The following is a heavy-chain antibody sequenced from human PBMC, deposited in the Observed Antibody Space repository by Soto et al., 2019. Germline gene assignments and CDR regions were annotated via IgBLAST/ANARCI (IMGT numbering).Heavy chain of an antibody. D-gene: IGHD3-10*01. CDR3: ARLGVKYYYGSGTYFDY. Sequence: ASVKVSCKASGYTFTSYGISWVRQAPGQGLEWMGWISAYNGNTNYAQKLQGRVTMTTDTSTSTAYMELRSLRSDDTAVYYCARLGVKYYYGSGTYFDYWGQGTLVTVS. CDR2: ISAYNGNT. V-gene: IGHV1-18*01. J-gene: IGHJ4*02. CDR1: GYTFTSYG.